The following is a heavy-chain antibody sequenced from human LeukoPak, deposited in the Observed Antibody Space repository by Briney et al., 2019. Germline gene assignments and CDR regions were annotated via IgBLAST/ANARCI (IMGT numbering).Heavy chain of an antibody. Sequence: SETLSLTCAVYGGPFSGYYWTWIRQPPGKGLEWIGEINPSGSANYNPSLKSRVTISVGTSKNQFSLSVASLTAADTALYYCARGVRRAHGLNRGVQRRTNRPYFYYGMDVWGQGTTVTVSS. V-gene: IGHV4-34*01. D-gene: IGHD3-10*01. CDR3: ARGVRRAHGLNRGVQRRTNRPYFYYGMDV. J-gene: IGHJ6*02. CDR1: GGPFSGYY. CDR2: INPSGSA.